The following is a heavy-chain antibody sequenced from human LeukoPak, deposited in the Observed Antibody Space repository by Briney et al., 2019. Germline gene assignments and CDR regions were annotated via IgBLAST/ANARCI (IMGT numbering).Heavy chain of an antibody. V-gene: IGHV4-39*01. CDR3: ARMGYIAASAFDI. Sequence: KASQTLSLTCTVSGGSISSSSYYWGWIRQPPGKGLEWIGSIYYSGSTYYNPSLKSRVTISVDTSKNQFSLKLSSVTAADTAVYYCARMGYIAASAFDIWGQGTMVTVSS. D-gene: IGHD5-24*01. CDR1: GGSISSSSYY. CDR2: IYYSGST. J-gene: IGHJ3*02.